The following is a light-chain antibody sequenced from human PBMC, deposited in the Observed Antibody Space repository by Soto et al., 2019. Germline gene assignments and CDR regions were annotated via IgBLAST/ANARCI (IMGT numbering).Light chain of an antibody. Sequence: DIQMTQSPSSLYASVGDRVTITCRASQGIANDLGWYQQKPGKVPKRLIYAASSLESGVPSRFSGSGSGTVFSLTISSLQPEDFATYYCLRHNSYPFTLGQGTRLEI. CDR1: QGIAND. V-gene: IGKV1-17*01. CDR3: LRHNSYPFT. J-gene: IGKJ5*01. CDR2: AAS.